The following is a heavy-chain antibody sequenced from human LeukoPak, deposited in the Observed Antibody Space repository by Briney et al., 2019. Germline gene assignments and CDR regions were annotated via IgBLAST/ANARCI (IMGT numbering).Heavy chain of an antibody. J-gene: IGHJ4*02. CDR3: ARGPRGYCSSTSCYARTTPPAY. CDR2: ISAYNGNT. CDR1: GYTFTSYG. D-gene: IGHD2-2*01. V-gene: IGHV1-18*01. Sequence: ASVKVSCKASGYTFTSYGISWVRQAPGQGLEWMGWISAYNGNTNYAQKLQGRVTMTTDTSTSTAYMELRSLRSDDTAVYYCARGPRGYCSSTSCYARTTPPAYWGQGTLVTVSS.